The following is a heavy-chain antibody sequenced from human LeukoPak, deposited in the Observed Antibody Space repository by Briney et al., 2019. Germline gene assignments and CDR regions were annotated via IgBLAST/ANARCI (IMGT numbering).Heavy chain of an antibody. D-gene: IGHD3-9*01. CDR2: ISYSGST. CDR3: ARIFDYYHMDV. J-gene: IGHJ6*03. V-gene: IGHV4-30-4*08. CDR1: GGSISSGDYY. Sequence: KPSETLSLNCTVSGGSISSGDYYWSWIRQPPGKGLEWIGYISYSGSTDYNPSLKSRVTISVDTSKNQFSLKLSSMTAADTAVYYCARIFDYYHMDVWGKGTTVTVSS.